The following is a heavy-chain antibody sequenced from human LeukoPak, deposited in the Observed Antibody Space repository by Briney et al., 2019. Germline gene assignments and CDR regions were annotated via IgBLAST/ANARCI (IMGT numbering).Heavy chain of an antibody. J-gene: IGHJ4*02. CDR3: AIDQPVAGVSNFDS. D-gene: IGHD6-19*01. Sequence: ASVKVSCKASGYTFTRYAMNWLRQAPGQGLEWMGWINPNTGNPTYAQAFTGRSVFSLDTSVSTAYLQISSLNTEDTAVYYCAIDQPVAGVSNFDSWGQGTLVTVSS. CDR2: INPNTGNP. V-gene: IGHV7-4-1*02. CDR1: GYTFTRYA.